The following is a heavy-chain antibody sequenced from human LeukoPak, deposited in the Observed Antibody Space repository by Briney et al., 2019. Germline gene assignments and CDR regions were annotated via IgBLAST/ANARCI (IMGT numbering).Heavy chain of an antibody. CDR2: ISGSGGST. J-gene: IGHJ4*02. CDR1: GFTFSSYG. Sequence: PGGSLRLSCAASGFTFSSYGMSWLRQSPGKGLEWVSSISGSGGSTYYADSVKGRFTISRDNSKNTMYLQMNSLRGEDTAVYYCAKWDTYYDSSGYYFYWGQGTLVTVSS. D-gene: IGHD3-22*01. V-gene: IGHV3-23*01. CDR3: AKWDTYYDSSGYYFY.